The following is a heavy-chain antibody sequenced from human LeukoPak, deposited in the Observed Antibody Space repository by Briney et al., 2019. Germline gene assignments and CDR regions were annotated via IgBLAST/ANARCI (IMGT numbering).Heavy chain of an antibody. CDR1: GYTFTSYG. CDR2: ISAYNGNT. J-gene: IGHJ4*02. Sequence: ASVKVSCKASGYTFTSYGISWVRQAPGQGLEWMGWISAYNGNTNYAQKLQGRVTMTTDTSTSTAYMELRSLRSDDTAVYYCARDRVPRYSSSWYAFDYWGQGTLVTVSS. CDR3: ARDRVPRYSSSWYAFDY. D-gene: IGHD6-13*01. V-gene: IGHV1-18*01.